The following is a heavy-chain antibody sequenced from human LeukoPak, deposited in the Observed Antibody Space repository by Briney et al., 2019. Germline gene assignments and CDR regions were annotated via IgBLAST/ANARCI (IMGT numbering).Heavy chain of an antibody. V-gene: IGHV4-39*01. J-gene: IGHJ6*02. CDR3: ARGRYSYGPSRGMDV. D-gene: IGHD5-18*01. CDR2: IYYSGIT. Sequence: SETLSLTCTVSGGSISSSSYYWGWIRQPPGKGLEWIGSIYYSGITYYNPSLKSRVTISVDTSKSQFSLKLSSVTAADTAVYYCARGRYSYGPSRGMDVWGQGTTVTVSS. CDR1: GGSISSSSYY.